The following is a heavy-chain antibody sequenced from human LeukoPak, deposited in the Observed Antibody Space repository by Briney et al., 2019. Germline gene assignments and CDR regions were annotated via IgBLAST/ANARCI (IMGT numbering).Heavy chain of an antibody. D-gene: IGHD2-2*01. Sequence: GGSLRLSCAASGFTFNSYNMNWVRQAPGKGLEWVSSISNSSSYIYYADSVKGRFTISRDNAKNSLYLQMNSLRAEDTAVYYCARRGEYCSTTSCYAPDYWGRGTLVTVSS. J-gene: IGHJ4*02. CDR1: GFTFNSYN. CDR3: ARRGEYCSTTSCYAPDY. V-gene: IGHV3-21*01. CDR2: ISNSSSYI.